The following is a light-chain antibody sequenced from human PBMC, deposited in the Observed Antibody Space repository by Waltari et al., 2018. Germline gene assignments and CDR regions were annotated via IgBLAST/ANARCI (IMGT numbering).Light chain of an antibody. CDR1: SSDVGGHNY. CDR3: SSDTSSSTRV. V-gene: IGLV2-14*03. CDR2: GVS. Sequence: QSTLTQPASVSGSPGQSITISCTGTSSDVGGHNYVYWYQQHPGKAPKLGIYGVSSRPSGVSTRLSCSKAGNTASLTIYGRQAEDEADYYCSSDTSSSTRVFGTGTRVTVL. J-gene: IGLJ1*01.